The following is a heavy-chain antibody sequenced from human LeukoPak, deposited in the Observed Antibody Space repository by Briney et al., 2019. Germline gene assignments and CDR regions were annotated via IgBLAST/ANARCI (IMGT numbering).Heavy chain of an antibody. Sequence: ASVTVSCKASGYTFTDYYMHWVRQAPGQGIEWLGWINPNRGATIYAQKFQGRVTITRDTSINTAYMDLSRLRSDDTAVYYCARSAGWHTEPDYWVQGTLVTVSS. J-gene: IGHJ4*02. D-gene: IGHD6-19*01. CDR3: ARSAGWHTEPDY. CDR1: GYTFTDYY. CDR2: INPNRGAT. V-gene: IGHV1-2*02.